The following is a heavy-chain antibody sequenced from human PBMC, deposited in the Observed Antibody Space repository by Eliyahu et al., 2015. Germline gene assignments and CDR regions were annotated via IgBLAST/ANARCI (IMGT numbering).Heavy chain of an antibody. V-gene: IGHV3-30*18. CDR2: ISHDGSNX. D-gene: IGHD6-19*01. J-gene: IGHJ2*01. CDR3: AKEQGITVHWYFDV. Sequence: QVQLVESGGGVVQPGRSLRLSCAAXXFXFSSYDMHWVRQAPGKGLEXVAVISHDGSNXYYGDSVKGRFTISRDNSKNTLYLHMNSLRAEDTAVYYCAKEQGITVHWYFDVWGRGTLVTVSS. CDR1: XFXFSSYD.